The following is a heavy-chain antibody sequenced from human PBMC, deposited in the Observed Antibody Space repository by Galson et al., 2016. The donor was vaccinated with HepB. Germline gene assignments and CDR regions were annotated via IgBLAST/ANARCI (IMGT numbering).Heavy chain of an antibody. V-gene: IGHV3-53*01. CDR3: ARQYWGGPSDY. D-gene: IGHD2/OR15-2a*01. CDR1: GFSVSSNY. Sequence: SLRLSCAASGFSVSSNYMSWVRQTPGKGLEWVSVIHIGGSTYYGDSVKGRVTISRDNSKNTVYLQMNSLRAADTALYYCARQYWGGPSDYWGQGIPVTVSS. CDR2: IHIGGST. J-gene: IGHJ4*02.